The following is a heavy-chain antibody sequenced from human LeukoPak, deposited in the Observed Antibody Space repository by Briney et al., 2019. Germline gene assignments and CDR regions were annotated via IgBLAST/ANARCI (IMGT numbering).Heavy chain of an antibody. CDR2: IIPIFGTA. CDR3: ARDPRGHYCSSTSCPSPGWFDP. J-gene: IGHJ5*02. D-gene: IGHD2-2*01. CDR1: GGTFSSYA. Sequence: EASVKVSYKASGGTFSSYAISWVRRAPGQGLEWTGGIIPIFGTANYAQKFQGRVTITTDESTSTAYMELSSLRSEDTAVYYCARDPRGHYCSSTSCPSPGWFDPWGQGTLVTVSS. V-gene: IGHV1-69*05.